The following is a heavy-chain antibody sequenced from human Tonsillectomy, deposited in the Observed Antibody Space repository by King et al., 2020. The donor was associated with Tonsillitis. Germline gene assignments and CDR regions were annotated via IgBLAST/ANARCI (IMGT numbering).Heavy chain of an antibody. CDR2: INPNSGGT. J-gene: IGHJ5*02. V-gene: IGHV1-2*04. CDR3: AREDENWFDP. Sequence: QLVQSGAEVKKPGASVKVSCKASGYTFTGYYVHWVRQAPGQGLEGRGWINPNSGGTNYAQKFQGCVTMTRDTSISTAYMKLSRLRSDDSAMYYCAREDENWFDPWGQGTLVTVSS. CDR1: GYTFTGYY.